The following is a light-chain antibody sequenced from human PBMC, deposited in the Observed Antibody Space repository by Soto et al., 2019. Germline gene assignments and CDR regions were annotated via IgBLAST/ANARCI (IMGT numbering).Light chain of an antibody. CDR3: SSYTSSSTYVL. V-gene: IGLV2-14*01. CDR2: EVS. Sequence: QSALTQPASVSGSPGQSITISCTGTSSDVGGYIYVSWYQQHPGKAPKLMIYEVSNRPSGVSNRFSGSKSGNTASLTISGLQAEDEADYYCSSYTSSSTYVLFGGGTKVTVL. CDR1: SSDVGGYIY. J-gene: IGLJ3*02.